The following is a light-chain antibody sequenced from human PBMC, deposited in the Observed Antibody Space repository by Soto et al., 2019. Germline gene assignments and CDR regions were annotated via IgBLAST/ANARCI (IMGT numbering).Light chain of an antibody. Sequence: QSALTQPPSASGSRGQSVTISCTGTNNDIAIFNYVSWYQQYPGKAPKLLIYEVTKRPSGVPARFSGSKSGNTASLTVSGLRAEDEAHYFCSSFADTDKIVFGG. V-gene: IGLV2-8*01. CDR1: NNDIAIFNY. J-gene: IGLJ2*01. CDR3: SSFADTDKIV. CDR2: EVT.